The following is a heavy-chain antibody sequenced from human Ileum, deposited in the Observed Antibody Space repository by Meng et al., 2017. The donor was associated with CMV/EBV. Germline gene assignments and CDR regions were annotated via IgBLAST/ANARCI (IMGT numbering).Heavy chain of an antibody. CDR2: IYYSGSP. CDR1: GGSITSGNYY. Sequence: GHLQESGPGLVKPSETLSLTGAVSGGSITSGNYYWSWIRQPPGRGLEWIGYIYYSGSPYYKPSLKSRVTISLDTSKNQFSLNLRSVTATDSAVYYCVRQVVAASFDYWGQGALVTVSS. J-gene: IGHJ4*02. CDR3: VRQVVAASFDY. V-gene: IGHV4-30-4*08. D-gene: IGHD2-15*01.